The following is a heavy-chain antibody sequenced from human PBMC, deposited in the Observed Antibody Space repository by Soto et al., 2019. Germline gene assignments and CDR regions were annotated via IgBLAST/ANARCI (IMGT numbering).Heavy chain of an antibody. Sequence: ASVKVSCKASGDSFTNYAFHWVRQAPGQGLEWMGRINAANGNTEYSQKFQGRVTITRDTSASAAYMEVSSLTYEDTAVYYCARRSRDGDGTFDLWGQGTLVTVSS. J-gene: IGHJ4*02. CDR3: ARRSRDGDGTFDL. CDR1: GDSFTNYA. CDR2: INAANGNT. V-gene: IGHV1-3*01. D-gene: IGHD1-26*01.